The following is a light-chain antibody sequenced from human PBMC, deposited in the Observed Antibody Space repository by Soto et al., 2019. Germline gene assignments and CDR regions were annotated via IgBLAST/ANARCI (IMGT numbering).Light chain of an antibody. J-gene: IGKJ1*01. CDR3: QQYDSWPRT. CDR1: QSLSSN. CDR2: GAS. V-gene: IGKV3-15*01. Sequence: EIVMTQSPATLSVSPGQRVTLSCRASQSLSSNLVWYQQKPGQAPRLLIYGASIRATGIPARFSGSGSGTEFTLTISSLQSEDFAVYYCQQYDSWPRTFGQGTKVEIK.